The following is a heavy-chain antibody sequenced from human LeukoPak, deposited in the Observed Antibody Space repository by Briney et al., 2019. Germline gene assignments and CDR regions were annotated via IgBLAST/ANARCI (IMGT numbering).Heavy chain of an antibody. D-gene: IGHD6-13*01. CDR2: ISYDGSNK. CDR1: GFTFSSYA. Sequence: GGSLRLSCAASGFTFSSYAMSWVRQAPGKGLEWVAVISYDGSNKYYADSVKGRFTISRDNSKNTLYLQMNSLRAEDTAVYYCARDSSSSIYYYYYMDVWGKGTTVTVSS. J-gene: IGHJ6*03. CDR3: ARDSSSSIYYYYYMDV. V-gene: IGHV3-30-3*01.